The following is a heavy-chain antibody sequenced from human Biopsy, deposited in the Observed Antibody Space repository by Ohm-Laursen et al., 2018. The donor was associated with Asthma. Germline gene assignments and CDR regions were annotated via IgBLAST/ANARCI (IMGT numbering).Heavy chain of an antibody. D-gene: IGHD2-2*01. V-gene: IGHV1-69*13. Sequence: GASEKVSCKSLGGTFNTYVIGWGRQAPGEGLEWMGGSYSGFGTTTYPQKFQDRVTITADDSTSTVYMELSSLRSEDTAVYYCARKAGSCISRTCYSLDFWGQGTLVTVSS. CDR1: GGTFNTYV. CDR2: SYSGFGTT. CDR3: ARKAGSCISRTCYSLDF. J-gene: IGHJ4*02.